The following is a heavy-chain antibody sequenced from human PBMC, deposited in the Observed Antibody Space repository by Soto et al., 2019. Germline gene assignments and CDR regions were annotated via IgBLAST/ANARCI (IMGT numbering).Heavy chain of an antibody. CDR3: ARSMVRGVIITLYYMDV. V-gene: IGHV4-31*03. Sequence: SETLSLTCTVSGGSISSGGYYWSWIRQHPGKGLEWIGYIYYSGSTYYNPSLKSRVTISVDTSKNQFSLKLSSVTAADTAVYYCARSMVRGVIITLYYMDVWGKGTTVTVSS. CDR1: GGSISSGGYY. J-gene: IGHJ6*03. CDR2: IYYSGST. D-gene: IGHD3-10*01.